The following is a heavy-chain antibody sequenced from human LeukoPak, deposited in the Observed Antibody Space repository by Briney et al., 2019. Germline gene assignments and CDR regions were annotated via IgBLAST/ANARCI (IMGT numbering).Heavy chain of an antibody. V-gene: IGHV3-21*01. Sequence: GGSLRLSCAASGFTFSTYSMNWVRQAPGKGLEWVSSISTSSSYIYYADSVKGRFTIPRDNAKNSLYLQMNSLRAEDTAVYYCARDGSAIAAAGTVDYWGQGTLVTVSS. CDR3: ARDGSAIAAAGTVDY. CDR2: ISTSSSYI. D-gene: IGHD6-13*01. CDR1: GFTFSTYS. J-gene: IGHJ4*02.